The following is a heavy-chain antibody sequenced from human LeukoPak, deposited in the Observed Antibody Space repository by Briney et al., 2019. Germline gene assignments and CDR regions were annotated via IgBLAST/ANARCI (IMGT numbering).Heavy chain of an antibody. D-gene: IGHD2-15*01. Sequence: ASVKVSCKASGGTFNSYAINWVRQAPGQGLEWMGWINPNSGGTNYAQKFQGRVTMTRDTSISTAYMELSRLRSDDTAVYYCATTDIVVVVAATRTRNNWFDPWGQGTLVTVSS. V-gene: IGHV1-2*02. CDR3: ATTDIVVVVAATRTRNNWFDP. CDR2: INPNSGGT. J-gene: IGHJ5*02. CDR1: GGTFNSYA.